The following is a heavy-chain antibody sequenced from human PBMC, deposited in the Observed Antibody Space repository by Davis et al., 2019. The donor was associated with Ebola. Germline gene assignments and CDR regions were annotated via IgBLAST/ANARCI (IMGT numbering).Heavy chain of an antibody. CDR2: IIPVFGTT. J-gene: IGHJ4*02. D-gene: IGHD1-26*01. Sequence: SVKVSCKASGGTFSSYTISWVRQAPGQGLEWMGWIIPVFGTTNYAQKFQGRVTLTADESTSTAYMDLTDLRSDDTAVYYCAREVGETKLDQWGQGTLLTVSS. CDR3: AREVGETKLDQ. CDR1: GGTFSSYT. V-gene: IGHV1-69*13.